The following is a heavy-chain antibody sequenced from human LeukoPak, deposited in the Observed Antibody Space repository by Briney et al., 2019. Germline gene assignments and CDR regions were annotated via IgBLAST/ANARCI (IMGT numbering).Heavy chain of an antibody. CDR3: ARLISSTGNFDY. J-gene: IGHJ4*02. V-gene: IGHV4-39*02. CDR2: IYYSGTT. CDR1: GGSISSSAYY. Sequence: PSETLSLTSTVPGGSISSSAYYWGWIRHPPGKGLEWIGSIYYSGTTYYNPSLKSRVTISVDTSKNHFSLKLSSVTAADTAVYYCARLISSTGNFDYWGQGTLVTVSS. D-gene: IGHD1-14*01.